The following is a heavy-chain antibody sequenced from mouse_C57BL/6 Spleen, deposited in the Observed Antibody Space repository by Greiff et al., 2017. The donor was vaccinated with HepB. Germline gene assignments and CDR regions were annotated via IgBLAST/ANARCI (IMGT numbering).Heavy chain of an antibody. CDR3: ARWDDYDVFYAMDY. Sequence: VNVVESGPELVKPGASVKISCKASGYAFSSSWMNWVKQRPGKGLEWIGRIYPGDGDTNYNGKFKGKATLTADKSSSTAYMQLSSLTSEDSAVYFCARWDDYDVFYAMDYWGQGTSVTVSS. J-gene: IGHJ4*01. CDR2: IYPGDGDT. V-gene: IGHV1-82*01. CDR1: GYAFSSSW. D-gene: IGHD2-4*01.